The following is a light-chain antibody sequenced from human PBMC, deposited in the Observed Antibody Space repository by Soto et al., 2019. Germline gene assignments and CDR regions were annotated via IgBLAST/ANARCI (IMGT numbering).Light chain of an antibody. V-gene: IGLV2-18*02. J-gene: IGLJ1*01. CDR2: DVS. Sequence: QSVLTQPPSVSGSPGQSVTISCTGTSSDVGSYNRVSWYQQPPGTAPKVMIYDVSNRPSGVPDRFSGSKSGNTASLTISGLQAEDESDYYRRSYTSSSTYVFGTGTRSPS. CDR1: SSDVGSYNR. CDR3: RSYTSSSTYV.